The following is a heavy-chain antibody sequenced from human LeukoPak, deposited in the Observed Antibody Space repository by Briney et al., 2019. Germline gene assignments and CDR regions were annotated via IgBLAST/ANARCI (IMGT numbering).Heavy chain of an antibody. V-gene: IGHV1-8*03. CDR3: AVTARDAFDI. J-gene: IGHJ3*02. CDR2: MNPNSGNT. Sequence: VASVKVSCKASGGTFSSYAISWVRQATGQGLEWMGWMNPNSGNTGYAQKFQGRVAITRNTSISTAYMELSSLRSEDTAVYYCAVTARDAFDIWGQGTMVTVSS. CDR1: GGTFSSYA. D-gene: IGHD1-20*01.